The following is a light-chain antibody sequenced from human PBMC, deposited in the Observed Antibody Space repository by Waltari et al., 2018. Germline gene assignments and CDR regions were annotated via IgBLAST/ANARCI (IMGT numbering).Light chain of an antibody. CDR1: QDIRGY. CDR2: KTA. CDR3: QYYDNLPMFT. V-gene: IGKV1-33*01. J-gene: IGKJ2*01. Sequence: DIQLTQSPSSLAASVGDRVTLTCRPSQDIRGYLNWYQQQPAKAPKLLIYKTAILKTGVPSRFSGGASTTDYTLTITNLQPEDIATYYCQYYDNLPMFTFGPGTRVEIK.